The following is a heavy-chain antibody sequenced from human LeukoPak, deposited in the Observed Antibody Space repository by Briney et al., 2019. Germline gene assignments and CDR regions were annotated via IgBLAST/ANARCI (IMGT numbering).Heavy chain of an antibody. CDR3: ARRNDFDI. CDR2: IYYSGST. CDR1: GGSISGYH. V-gene: IGHV4-59*08. J-gene: IGHJ3*02. Sequence: KSSVTLSLTCTVSGGSISGYHWNWIRQPPGKGLEWIGYIYYSGSTDSNPSLKSRVTISVDTSKNQFTLKLTSVTAADTAMYYCARRNDFDIWGPGTMVTVSS.